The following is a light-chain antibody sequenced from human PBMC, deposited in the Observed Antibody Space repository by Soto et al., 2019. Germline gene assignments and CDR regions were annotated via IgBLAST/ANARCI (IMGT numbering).Light chain of an antibody. CDR2: YTS. CDR3: QQYSHWLTT. Sequence: EIVMTQSPATLSVSPGERATLSCRASQSVGTNLAWDQQKPGQAPRLVIYYTSTRATGIPARFSASGSGTEFTLTISSLQSEDCAVYYCQQYSHWLTTFGQGTKLEIK. V-gene: IGKV3-15*01. J-gene: IGKJ2*01. CDR1: QSVGTN.